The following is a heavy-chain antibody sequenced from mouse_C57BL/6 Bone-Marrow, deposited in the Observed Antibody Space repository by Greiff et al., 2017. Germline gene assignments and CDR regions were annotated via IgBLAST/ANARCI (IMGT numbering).Heavy chain of an antibody. CDR3: ASARLLFMDS. CDR2: IDPSDSYT. V-gene: IGHV1-59*01. D-gene: IGHD6-5*01. Sequence: QVQLQQPGAELVRPGTSVTLSCKASGYTFTSYWMHWVKQRPGQGLEWIGVIDPSDSYTNYNQKFKGKATLTVDTSSSTAYMQLSSLTSEDSAVYYCASARLLFMDSWGRGTSVTVSA. J-gene: IGHJ4*01. CDR1: GYTFTSYW.